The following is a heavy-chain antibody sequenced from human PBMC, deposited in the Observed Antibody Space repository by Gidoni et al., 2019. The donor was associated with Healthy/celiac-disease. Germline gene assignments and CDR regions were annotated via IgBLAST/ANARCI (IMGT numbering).Heavy chain of an antibody. Sequence: QVQLQESGPGLVKPSETLSLTCTVSGGSISSYYWSWIRQPAGKGLEWIGRIYTSGSTNYNPSLKSRVTMSVDTSKNQFSLKLSSVTAADTAVYYCARNALGDSSGYYSDAFDIWGQGTMVTVSS. CDR1: GGSISSYY. J-gene: IGHJ3*02. CDR3: ARNALGDSSGYYSDAFDI. V-gene: IGHV4-4*07. D-gene: IGHD3-22*01. CDR2: IYTSGST.